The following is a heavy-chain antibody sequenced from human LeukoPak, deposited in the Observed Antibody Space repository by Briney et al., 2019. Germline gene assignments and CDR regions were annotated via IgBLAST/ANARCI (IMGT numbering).Heavy chain of an antibody. CDR1: GYTLTELS. D-gene: IGHD1-7*01. V-gene: IGHV1-24*01. CDR3: ATAKGITGTRTDFDY. CDR2: FDPEDGET. J-gene: IGHJ4*02. Sequence: ASVKVSCKVPGYTLTELSMHWVRQAPGKGLEWMGGFDPEDGETIYAQKFQGRVTMTEDTSTDTAYMELSSLRSEDTAVYYCATAKGITGTRTDFDYWGQGTLVTVSS.